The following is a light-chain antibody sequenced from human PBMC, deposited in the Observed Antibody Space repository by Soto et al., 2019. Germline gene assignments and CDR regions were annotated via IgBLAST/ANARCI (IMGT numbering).Light chain of an antibody. CDR1: QPINNY. CDR2: VAS. Sequence: DIQMTQSPSSLSESVGDSVSITCRKSQPINNYLNWYQQKPGKAPKLLIYVASTLQGGVPSRFSGSGSGTEFSLTISSLQPEDSATYYCQQSYSTLFTFGPGTKVDVK. J-gene: IGKJ3*01. V-gene: IGKV1-39*01. CDR3: QQSYSTLFT.